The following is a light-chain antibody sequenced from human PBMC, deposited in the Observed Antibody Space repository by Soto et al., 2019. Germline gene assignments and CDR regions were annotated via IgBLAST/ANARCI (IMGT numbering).Light chain of an antibody. CDR3: NSYTGSSTCV. J-gene: IGLJ1*01. V-gene: IGLV2-18*02. CDR2: EVS. CDR1: SSDVGSYNR. Sequence: QSALTQPPSVSGSPGQSVAISCTGTSSDVGSYNRVSWYQQPPGAAPKLMIYEVSNRPSGVPDRFSGSKSGNTASLTISGLQAEDEADYYCNSYTGSSTCVFGTGTEVTVL.